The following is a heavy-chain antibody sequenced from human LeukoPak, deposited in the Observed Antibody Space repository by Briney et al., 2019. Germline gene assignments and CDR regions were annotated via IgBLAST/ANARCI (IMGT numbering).Heavy chain of an antibody. D-gene: IGHD6-13*01. V-gene: IGHV4-34*01. CDR2: INHSGST. Sequence: KPSETLSLTCAVYGGSFSGYYWSWIPQPPGKGLEWIGEINHSGSTNYNPSLKSRVTISVDTSKNQFSLKLSSVTAADTAVYYCAIRLAAGFYFDYWGQGTLVTVSS. CDR1: GGSFSGYY. J-gene: IGHJ4*02. CDR3: AIRLAAGFYFDY.